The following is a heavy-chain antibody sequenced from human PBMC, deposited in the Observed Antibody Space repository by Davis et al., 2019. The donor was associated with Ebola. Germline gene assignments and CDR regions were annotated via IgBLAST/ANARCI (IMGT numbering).Heavy chain of an antibody. Sequence: SDTLSLTCTVSEDSINSYYWNWIRQPPGKGLEWMGYIYYSGAINYIPSLKSRVTMSVDVPRKKVSLTLSSVTAADTAVYYCARHDGRLSASGWLSYYYGLDVWGQGTTVTVSS. CDR3: ARHDGRLSASGWLSYYYGLDV. D-gene: IGHD3-16*02. CDR2: IYYSGAI. CDR1: EDSINSYY. J-gene: IGHJ6*02. V-gene: IGHV4-59*08.